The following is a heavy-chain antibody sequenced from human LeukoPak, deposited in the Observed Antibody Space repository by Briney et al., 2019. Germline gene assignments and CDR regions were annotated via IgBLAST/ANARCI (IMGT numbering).Heavy chain of an antibody. D-gene: IGHD1-26*01. CDR2: ISGRSSTI. J-gene: IGHJ4*02. CDR3: ARDRIKSGSYYFDY. CDR1: ALTFSDYS. V-gene: IGHV3-48*01. Sequence: GGSLRLSCAASALTFSDYSMNWVRQAPGGGLEWVSYISGRSSTIYYADSVKGRFTISRDNAKNSMYLQMNSLRAEDTAVYYCARDRIKSGSYYFDYWGQGTLVTVSS.